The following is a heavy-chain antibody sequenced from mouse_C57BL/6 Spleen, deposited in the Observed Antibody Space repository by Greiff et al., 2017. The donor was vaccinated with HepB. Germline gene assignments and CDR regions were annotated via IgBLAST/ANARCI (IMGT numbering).Heavy chain of an antibody. D-gene: IGHD1-1*01. V-gene: IGHV1-62-2*01. CDR3: ARHEAHYGEGYWYFEV. CDR1: GYTFTEYT. CDR2: FYPGSGSI. Sequence: QVQLKESGAELVKPGASVKLSCKASGYTFTEYTIHWVKQRSGQGLEWIGWFYPGSGSIKYNEKFKDKATLTADKSSSTAYMELSSMTAEDAAVYFCARHEAHYGEGYWYFEVWGTGTTVTVSS. J-gene: IGHJ1*03.